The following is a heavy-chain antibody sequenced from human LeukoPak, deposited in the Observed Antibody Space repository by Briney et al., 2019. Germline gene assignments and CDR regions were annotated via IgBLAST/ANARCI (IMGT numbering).Heavy chain of an antibody. D-gene: IGHD3-10*01. CDR3: AREIRVGGVIPYYFDY. CDR2: IYTSGST. Sequence: SETLSLTCTVSGGSISSGSYYWSWIRQPAGKGLEWIGRIYTSGSTNYNPSLKSRVTISVDTSKNQFSLKLSSVTAADTAVYYCAREIRVGGVIPYYFDYWGQGPLATVSS. V-gene: IGHV4-61*02. J-gene: IGHJ4*02. CDR1: GGSISSGSYY.